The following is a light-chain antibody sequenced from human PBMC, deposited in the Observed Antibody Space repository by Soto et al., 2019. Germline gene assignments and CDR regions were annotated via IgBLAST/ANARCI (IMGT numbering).Light chain of an antibody. Sequence: QSALTQPASVSGSPGQSITISCSGTSSDIGGYNYVSWYQQHPGKAPKLMIYDVSNRPSVVSNRFSGSKSGNTASLTISGLQAEDEADYYCSSYTSSITVVFGGGTKVTVL. CDR2: DVS. CDR1: SSDIGGYNY. J-gene: IGLJ2*01. CDR3: SSYTSSITVV. V-gene: IGLV2-14*01.